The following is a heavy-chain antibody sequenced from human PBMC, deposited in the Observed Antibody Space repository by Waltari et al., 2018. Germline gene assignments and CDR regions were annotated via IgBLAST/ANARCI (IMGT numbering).Heavy chain of an antibody. D-gene: IGHD6-13*01. V-gene: IGHV4-39*01. CDR3: ARHVSAGTPITPVGYYYMDV. Sequence: QLQLQESGPGLVKPSETLSLTCTVSVGSISSSSYYWGWIRQPPGKGLEWIGSIYYSGSTYYNPSLKSRVTISVDTSKNQFSLKLSSVTAADTAVYYCARHVSAGTPITPVGYYYMDVWGKGTTVTVSS. CDR2: IYYSGST. J-gene: IGHJ6*03. CDR1: VGSISSSSYY.